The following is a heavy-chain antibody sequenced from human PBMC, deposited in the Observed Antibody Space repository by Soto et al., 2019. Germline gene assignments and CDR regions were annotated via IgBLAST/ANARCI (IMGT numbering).Heavy chain of an antibody. Sequence: ASVKVSCKASGYTFTCYDINWVRQATGRGLEWMGWMNPNSGNTGYAQKFQGRVTMTRNTSISTAYMELSSLRSEDTAVYYCARARYDYIWGSYDPVSFDIWGQGTMVTVSS. V-gene: IGHV1-8*01. J-gene: IGHJ3*02. CDR1: GYTFTCYD. D-gene: IGHD3-16*01. CDR2: MNPNSGNT. CDR3: ARARYDYIWGSYDPVSFDI.